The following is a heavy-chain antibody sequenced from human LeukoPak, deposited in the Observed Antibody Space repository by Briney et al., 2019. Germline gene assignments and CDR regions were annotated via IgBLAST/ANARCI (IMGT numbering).Heavy chain of an antibody. D-gene: IGHD5-18*01. CDR3: ARDVMGGYSYGSSRRGAFDI. CDR1: GFTFSSYA. CDR2: ISYDGSNK. V-gene: IGHV3-30-3*01. J-gene: IGHJ3*02. Sequence: PGGSLRLSCAASGFTFSSYAMHWVRQAPGKGLEWVAVISYDGSNKYYADSVKGRFTISRDNSKNTLYLQMNSLRAEDTAVYYCARDVMGGYSYGSSRRGAFDIWGQGTMVTVSS.